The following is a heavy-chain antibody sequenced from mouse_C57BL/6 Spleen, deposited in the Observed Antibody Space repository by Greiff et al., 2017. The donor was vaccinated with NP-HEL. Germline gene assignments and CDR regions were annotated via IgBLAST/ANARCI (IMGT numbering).Heavy chain of an antibody. CDR2: IYPGGGYT. D-gene: IGHD4-1*01. CDR3: ARGAGTFYFDY. V-gene: IGHV1-63*01. J-gene: IGHJ2*01. CDR1: GYTFTNYW. Sequence: QVQLKQSGAELVRPGTSVKMSCKASGYTFTNYWIGWAKQRPGHGLEWIGDIYPGGGYTNYNEKFKGKATLTADKSSSTAYMQFSSLTSEDSAIYYCARGAGTFYFDYWGQGTTLTVSS.